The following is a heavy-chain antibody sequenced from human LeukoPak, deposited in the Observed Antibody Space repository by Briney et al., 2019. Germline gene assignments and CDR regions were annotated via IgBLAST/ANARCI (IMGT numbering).Heavy chain of an antibody. V-gene: IGHV1-69*13. CDR2: IIPIFGTA. CDR1: GYTFTSYA. J-gene: IGHJ4*02. CDR3: AAPRTISGRGEFDY. D-gene: IGHD3-10*01. Sequence: SVKVSCKASGYTFTSYAMNWVRQAPGQGLEWMGGIIPIFGTANYAQKFQGRVTITADESTSTAYMELSSLRSEDTAVYYCAAPRTISGRGEFDYWGQGTLVTVSS.